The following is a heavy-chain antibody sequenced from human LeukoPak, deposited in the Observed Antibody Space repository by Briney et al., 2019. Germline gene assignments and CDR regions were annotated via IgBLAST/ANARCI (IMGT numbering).Heavy chain of an antibody. CDR3: ARGDNWNYVY. J-gene: IGHJ4*02. V-gene: IGHV4-30-4*08. Sequence: SETLSLTCTVSGGSISSGDYYWGWIRQPPGKGLEWIGYIYYSGSTYYNPSLKSRVTISVDTSKNQFSLKLSSVTAADTAVYYCARGDNWNYVYWGQGTLVTVSS. D-gene: IGHD1-7*01. CDR1: GGSISSGDYY. CDR2: IYYSGST.